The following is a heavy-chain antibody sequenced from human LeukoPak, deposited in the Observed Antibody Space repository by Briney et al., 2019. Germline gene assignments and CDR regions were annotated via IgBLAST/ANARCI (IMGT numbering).Heavy chain of an antibody. V-gene: IGHV4-39*01. D-gene: IGHD6-6*01. CDR3: ARTRLGQLYRAAFGY. CDR1: GDSISSSNYF. J-gene: IGHJ4*02. Sequence: SDTLSLTCTVSGDSISSSNYFWGWIRQPPGKGLECIGGLFYSGSTYYNPSLKSRVTMSVDTSKNQFSLKLSSVTAADTAVYYCARTRLGQLYRAAFGYWGQGGLVTVSS. CDR2: LFYSGST.